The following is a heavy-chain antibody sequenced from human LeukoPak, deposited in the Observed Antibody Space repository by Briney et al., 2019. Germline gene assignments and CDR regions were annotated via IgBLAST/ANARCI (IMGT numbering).Heavy chain of an antibody. CDR3: ARGSYGAFDI. V-gene: IGHV3-7*01. CDR2: IKQDGSEK. Sequence: GSLRLSCVASGFTFSSYSMRWVRQAPGKGLEWVANIKQDGSEKYYVDSVKGRFTISRDNAKNSLYLQMNSLRAEDTAVYYCARGSYGAFDIWGQGTMVTVSS. J-gene: IGHJ3*02. CDR1: GFTFSSYS. D-gene: IGHD1-26*01.